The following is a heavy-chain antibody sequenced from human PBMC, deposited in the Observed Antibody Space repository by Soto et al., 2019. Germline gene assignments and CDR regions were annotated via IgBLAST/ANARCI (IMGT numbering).Heavy chain of an antibody. V-gene: IGHV3-30*03. CDR2: ISYDGRNK. D-gene: IGHD5-12*01. CDR3: AVSKERRLQFCYFAL. J-gene: IGHJ2*01. CDR1: GFTFSSYG. Sequence: QVQLVESGGGVVQPGRSLRLSCAASGFTFSSYGMHWVRQAPGKGLEWVAVISYDGRNKYYAASVKGRFTISRDNSQNPLYLLMTSLRAEDTAGHSCAVSKERRLQFCYFALWGRGTRVTVSS.